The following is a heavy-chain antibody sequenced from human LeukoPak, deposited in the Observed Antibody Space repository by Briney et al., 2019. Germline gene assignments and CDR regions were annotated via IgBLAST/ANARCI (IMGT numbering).Heavy chain of an antibody. CDR2: IIPVFGTS. Sequence: SVKVSRKASGGTFSSYAISWVRQAPGQGLEWMGGIIPVFGTSNYAQKFQGRVTITADESTRTAYMELRSLRSDDTAVYYCARRYCSGGSCQEDYWGQGTLVTVSS. CDR3: ARRYCSGGSCQEDY. D-gene: IGHD2-15*01. V-gene: IGHV1-69*13. CDR1: GGTFSSYA. J-gene: IGHJ4*02.